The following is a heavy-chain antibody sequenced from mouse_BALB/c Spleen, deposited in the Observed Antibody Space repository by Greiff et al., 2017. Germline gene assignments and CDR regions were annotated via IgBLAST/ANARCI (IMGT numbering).Heavy chain of an antibody. Sequence: EVKLMESGPELVKPGASVKIPCKASGYTFTDYNMDWVKQSHGKSLEWIGDINPNNGGTIYNQKFKGKATLTVDKSSSTAYMELRSLTSEDTAVYYCARGGDGYYGYFDYWGQGTTLTVSS. D-gene: IGHD2-3*01. J-gene: IGHJ2*01. V-gene: IGHV1-18*01. CDR2: INPNNGGT. CDR3: ARGGDGYYGYFDY. CDR1: GYTFTDYN.